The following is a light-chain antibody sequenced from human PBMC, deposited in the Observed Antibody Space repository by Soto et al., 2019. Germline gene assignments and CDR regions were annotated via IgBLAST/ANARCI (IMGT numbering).Light chain of an antibody. V-gene: IGKV1-39*01. Sequence: DIQMTQSPSSLSASVGDRVTLTCRASQYISTSLNWYQQKPGNAPNLLIYDASRLQSGVPSWFSGSGSGTDFTLTITSLQPEDFGTYYCQQSYSTPTVGQGTRLEIK. CDR2: DAS. CDR1: QYISTS. J-gene: IGKJ5*01. CDR3: QQSYSTPT.